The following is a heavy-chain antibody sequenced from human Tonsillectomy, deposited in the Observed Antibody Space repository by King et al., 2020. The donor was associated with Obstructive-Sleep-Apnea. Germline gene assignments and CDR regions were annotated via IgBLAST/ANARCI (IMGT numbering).Heavy chain of an antibody. CDR2: INHSGST. V-gene: IGHV4-34*01. D-gene: IGHD6-13*01. CDR3: AYSSSWELSYFDY. J-gene: IGHJ4*02. Sequence: VQLQQWGAGLLKPSETLSLTCAVYGGSFSGYYWSWIRQPPGKGLEWIGEINHSGSTNYNPSLKSRVTISVDTSKNQFSLKLSSVTAADTAVYYCAYSSSWELSYFDYWGQSTLVTVSS. CDR1: GGSFSGYY.